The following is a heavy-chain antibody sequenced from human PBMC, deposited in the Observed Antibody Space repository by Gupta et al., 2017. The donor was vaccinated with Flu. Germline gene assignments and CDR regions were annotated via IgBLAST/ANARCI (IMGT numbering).Heavy chain of an antibody. CDR1: GGSFSGYY. J-gene: IGHJ4*02. Sequence: QVQLQQWGAGLLKPSETLSLTCAVYGGSFSGYYWSWIRQPPGKGLEWIGEINHSGSTNYNPSLKSRVTISVDTSKNQFSLKLSSVTAADTAVYYCARVQWLPFSAIDYWGQGTLVTVSS. CDR3: ARVQWLPFSAIDY. V-gene: IGHV4-34*01. D-gene: IGHD6-19*01. CDR2: INHSGST.